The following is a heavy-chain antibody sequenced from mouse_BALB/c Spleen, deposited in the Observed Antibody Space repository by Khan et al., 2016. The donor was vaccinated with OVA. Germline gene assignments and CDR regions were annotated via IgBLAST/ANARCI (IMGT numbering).Heavy chain of an antibody. D-gene: IGHD3-1*01. J-gene: IGHJ3*01. V-gene: IGHV3-6*02. CDR3: ARGGSAGPAWFTS. Sequence: EVQLQESGPGLVKPSQSLSLTCSVTGYSITSGYFWNWIRQFPGNKLEWMGYIRYDGDYNYNPSLKNRISIIRDTSKNTFFLRLNSVTPEDTATYYCARGGSAGPAWFTSWGQGTLLTVSA. CDR2: IRYDGDY. CDR1: GYSITSGYF.